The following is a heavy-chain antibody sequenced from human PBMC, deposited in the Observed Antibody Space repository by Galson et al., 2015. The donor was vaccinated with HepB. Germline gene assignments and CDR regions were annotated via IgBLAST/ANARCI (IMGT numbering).Heavy chain of an antibody. Sequence: QSGAEMKKPGESLKISCKASGYSFTNYWIGWVRQMPGKGLEWMGMIYPGDFDTRYSPSFQGQVTISVDKSITTAYLRWSSLKASDTAMYYCASPQTGYDGGHFDSVVGCWSQGTPVTVSS. CDR3: ASPQTGYDGGHFDSVVGC. CDR2: IYPGDFDT. D-gene: IGHD3-10*01. V-gene: IGHV5-51*01. J-gene: IGHJ4*02. CDR1: GYSFTNYW.